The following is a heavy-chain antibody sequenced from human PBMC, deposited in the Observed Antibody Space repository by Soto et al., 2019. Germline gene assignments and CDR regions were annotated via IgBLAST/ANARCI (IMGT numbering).Heavy chain of an antibody. D-gene: IGHD2-2*01. CDR3: ARAGYCSSTSCSYFDY. J-gene: IGHJ4*02. CDR1: GGSISSGGYS. Sequence: PSETLSLTCAVSGGSISSGGYSWSWIRQPPGKGLEWIGYIYHSGSTYYNPPLKSRVTISVDRSKNQFSLKLSSVTAADTAVYYCARAGYCSSTSCSYFDYWGQGTLVTVSS. V-gene: IGHV4-30-2*01. CDR2: IYHSGST.